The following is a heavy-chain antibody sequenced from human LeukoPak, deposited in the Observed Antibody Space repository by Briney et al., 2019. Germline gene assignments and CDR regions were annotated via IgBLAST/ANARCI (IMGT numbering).Heavy chain of an antibody. D-gene: IGHD4-23*01. V-gene: IGHV3-7*01. J-gene: IGHJ4*02. CDR2: IKQDGNEK. Sequence: GGSLRLSCAASGFTFSSYWMSWVRQAPGKGPEWVANIKQDGNEKYYVDSVKGRFTISRDNTKKSLYLQMNSLRAEDTAVYYCAREAPAATVVTPYYFGYWGQGTLVTVSS. CDR3: AREAPAATVVTPYYFGY. CDR1: GFTFSSYW.